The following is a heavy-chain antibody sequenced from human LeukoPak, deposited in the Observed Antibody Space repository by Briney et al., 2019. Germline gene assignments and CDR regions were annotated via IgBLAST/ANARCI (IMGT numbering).Heavy chain of an antibody. CDR1: GGSISSYY. CDR3: ARAQYSSSWFYYYMDV. J-gene: IGHJ6*03. CDR2: IYTSGST. V-gene: IGHV4-4*07. D-gene: IGHD6-13*01. Sequence: SETLSLTCTVSGGSISSYYWSWIRQPAGKGLEWIGRIYTSGSTNYNPSLKSRVTMSVDTSKNQFSLKLSSVTAADTAVYYCARAQYSSSWFYYYMDVWGKGTTVTVSS.